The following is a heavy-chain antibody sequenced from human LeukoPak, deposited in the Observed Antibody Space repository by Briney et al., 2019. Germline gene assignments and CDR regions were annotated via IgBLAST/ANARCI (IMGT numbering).Heavy chain of an antibody. V-gene: IGHV3-72*01. J-gene: IGHJ4*02. CDR1: GFTFSDHY. CDR2: TRNKANSYTT. CDR3: ARSYGWLPGGM. Sequence: GGSLRLSCAASGFTFSDHYMDWVRQAPGKGLEWVGRTRNKANSYTTEYAASVKGRFTISRDDSKNSLYLQMNSLKTEDTAVYYCARSYGWLPGGMWGQGTLVTVSS. D-gene: IGHD5-12*01.